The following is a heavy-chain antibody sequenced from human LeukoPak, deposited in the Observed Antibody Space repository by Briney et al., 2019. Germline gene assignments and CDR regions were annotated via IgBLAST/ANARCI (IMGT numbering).Heavy chain of an antibody. Sequence: PGGSLRLSRAASGFTFSSYGMHWVRQAPGKGLEWVAFIRYDGSNKYYADSVKGRFTISRDNAKNSLYLQMNSLRAEDTAVYYCARGRTYYYDSSAGYWGQGTLVTVSS. V-gene: IGHV3-30*02. CDR2: IRYDGSNK. D-gene: IGHD3-22*01. CDR1: GFTFSSYG. J-gene: IGHJ4*02. CDR3: ARGRTYYYDSSAGY.